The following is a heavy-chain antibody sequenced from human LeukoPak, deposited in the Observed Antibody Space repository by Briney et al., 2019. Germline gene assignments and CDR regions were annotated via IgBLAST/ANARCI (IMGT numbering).Heavy chain of an antibody. J-gene: IGHJ3*01. V-gene: IGHV4-30-2*01. CDR1: GGSISSDGYF. CDR3: ARGGSYQLLSDAFDL. Sequence: SETLSLTCAVSGGSISSDGYFWSWIRQPPGKGLEWIGYIYHSGSTYYNPSLKSRVTISIDRSKNQFSLKVSSVTAADTAVYYCARGGSYQLLSDAFDLWGQGTMVTVSS. D-gene: IGHD2-2*01. CDR2: IYHSGST.